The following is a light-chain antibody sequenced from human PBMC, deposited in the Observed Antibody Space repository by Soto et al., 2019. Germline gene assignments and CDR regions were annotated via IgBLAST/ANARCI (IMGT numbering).Light chain of an antibody. Sequence: EIVLTQSPGTLSVSPGERATLSCRASQSVSSKLAWYQQKPGQAPRLLFYGASTGATGIAARFSGSGSETEFTFSISSLLSEDFVVYYWQRYINWMATLGPRTKVDIK. CDR3: QRYINWMAT. V-gene: IGKV3-15*01. CDR1: QSVSSK. J-gene: IGKJ1*01. CDR2: GAS.